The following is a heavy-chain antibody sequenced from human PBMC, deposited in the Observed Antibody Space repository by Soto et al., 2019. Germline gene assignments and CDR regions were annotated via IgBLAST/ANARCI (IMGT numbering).Heavy chain of an antibody. CDR3: ATGADEIIDY. J-gene: IGHJ4*02. CDR1: GYSFTKYW. CDR2: IYPGDSDA. V-gene: IGHV5-51*01. Sequence: GESLKISCKGSGYSFTKYWIGWVRQMPGKGLEWMGIIYPGDSDARYCPSFQGQVIISADKSINTAYLQWSSLQASDTAVYYCATGADEIIDYWGQGTLVTVSS.